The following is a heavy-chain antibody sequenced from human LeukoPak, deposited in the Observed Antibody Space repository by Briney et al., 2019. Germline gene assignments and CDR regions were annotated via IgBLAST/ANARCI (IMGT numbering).Heavy chain of an antibody. CDR3: ARGTVGIYYDSSGSFDY. CDR1: GFTFSSYW. CDR2: INSDGSST. Sequence: GGSLRLPCAASGFTFSSYWMHWVRQAPGKGLVWVSRINSDGSSTSYADSVKGRFTISRDNAKNTLYLQMNSLRAEDTAVYYCARGTVGIYYDSSGSFDYWGQGTLVTVSS. V-gene: IGHV3-74*01. D-gene: IGHD3-22*01. J-gene: IGHJ4*02.